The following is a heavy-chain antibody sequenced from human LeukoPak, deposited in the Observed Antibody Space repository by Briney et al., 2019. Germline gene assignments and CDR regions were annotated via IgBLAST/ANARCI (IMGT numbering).Heavy chain of an antibody. CDR2: INHSGST. CDR3: ARARRKYSSSWYVGV. J-gene: IGHJ6*02. Sequence: SETLSLTCAVYGGSFSGYYRSWIRQPPGKGLEWIGEINHSGSTNYNPSLKSRVTISVDTSKNQFSLKLSSVTAADTAVYYCARARRKYSSSWYVGVWGQGTTVTVSS. CDR1: GGSFSGYY. V-gene: IGHV4-34*01. D-gene: IGHD6-13*01.